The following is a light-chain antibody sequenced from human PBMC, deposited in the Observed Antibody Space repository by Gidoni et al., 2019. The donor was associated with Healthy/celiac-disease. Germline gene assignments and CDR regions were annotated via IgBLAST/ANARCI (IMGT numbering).Light chain of an antibody. CDR1: QSISSW. CDR3: QQYNSYSQT. J-gene: IGKJ1*01. V-gene: IGKV1-5*03. Sequence: DIQMTPSPSTLSATVEDSIIITCRASQSISSWLAWYQQKPGKAPKLLIYKASSLESGVPSRFSGSGSGTEFTLTISSLQPDDFATYYCQQYNSYSQTFXQXTKVXIK. CDR2: KAS.